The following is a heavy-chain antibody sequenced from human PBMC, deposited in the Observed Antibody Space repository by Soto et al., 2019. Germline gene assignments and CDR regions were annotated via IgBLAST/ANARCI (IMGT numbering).Heavy chain of an antibody. CDR3: AKEYCDTSRCFLPDY. CDR1: GYTFTTFG. CDR2: IDPKNGNT. V-gene: IGHV1-18*01. D-gene: IGHD2-2*01. Sequence: ASVKVSCKASGYTFTTFGISWVRQAPGQGLEWMGWIDPKNGNTKDAQKVQGRVTMTTDTSTSTAYMELRSLRSDDTAVYFCAKEYCDTSRCFLPDYWGQGALVTVSS. J-gene: IGHJ4*02.